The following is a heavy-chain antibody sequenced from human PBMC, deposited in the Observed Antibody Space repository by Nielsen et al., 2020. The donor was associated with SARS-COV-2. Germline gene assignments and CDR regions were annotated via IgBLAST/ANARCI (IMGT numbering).Heavy chain of an antibody. Sequence: SETLSLTCAVYGGSFSGYYWSWIRQPPGKGLEWIGEINHSVSTNYNPSLKSRVTISVDTSKNQFSLKLSSVTAADTAVYYCARAPDIVLLPTAIPIWGQGTMVPVSS. D-gene: IGHD2-2*01. J-gene: IGHJ3*02. CDR2: INHSVST. CDR1: GGSFSGYY. V-gene: IGHV4-34*01. CDR3: ARAPDIVLLPTAIPI.